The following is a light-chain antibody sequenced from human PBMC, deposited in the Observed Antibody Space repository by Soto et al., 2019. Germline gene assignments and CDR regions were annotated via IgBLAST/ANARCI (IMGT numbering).Light chain of an antibody. CDR3: QTWGTGFFV. Sequence: QLVLTQSPSAXASXXXXXXLTCTLSSGHSSYAIAWHQQQPEKGPRYLMKLNSDGSHSKGDGIPDRFSGSSSGAERYLTISSLPSEDEADYYCQTWGTGFFVFGTGTKVTVL. J-gene: IGLJ1*01. V-gene: IGLV4-69*01. CDR1: SGHSSYA. CDR2: LNSDGSH.